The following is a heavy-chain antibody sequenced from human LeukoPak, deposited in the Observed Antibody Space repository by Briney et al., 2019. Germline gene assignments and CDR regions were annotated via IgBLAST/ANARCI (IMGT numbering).Heavy chain of an antibody. CDR3: ARRQYCSSTSCYFDYGGSNAFDI. D-gene: IGHD2-2*01. J-gene: IGHJ3*02. CDR1: GGSIGTYY. CDR2: IYTTGGA. Sequence: SETLSLTCTVSGGSIGTYYWSWIRQPAGKGLEWIGRIYTTGGANYNPSLKSRVTMSLDTSKNQFSLKLISVTAADTAVYYCARRQYCSSTSCYFDYGGSNAFDIWGQGTMVTVSS. V-gene: IGHV4-4*07.